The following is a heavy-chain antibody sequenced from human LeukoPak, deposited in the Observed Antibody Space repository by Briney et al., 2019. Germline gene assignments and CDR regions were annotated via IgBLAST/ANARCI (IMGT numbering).Heavy chain of an antibody. CDR3: ARRLPSTAFDN. D-gene: IGHD1-1*01. J-gene: IGHJ4*02. V-gene: IGHV4-38-2*01. Sequence: SETVSLTCAVSGYSINTGSYWGWIRQPPGKGLEWIGHIYHTGTTQYNPSLSSRVSMSVDTSKNHFSLTFTSVTAADTAIYYCARRLPSTAFDNWGQGALVTVSS. CDR1: GYSINTGSY. CDR2: IYHTGTT.